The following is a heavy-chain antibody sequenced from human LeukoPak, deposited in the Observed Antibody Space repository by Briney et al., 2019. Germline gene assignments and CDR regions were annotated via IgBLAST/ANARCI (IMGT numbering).Heavy chain of an antibody. CDR2: IKQDGSER. D-gene: IGHD5-12*01. V-gene: IGHV3-7*03. CDR1: GFTFSSYW. Sequence: GGSLRLSCAASGFTFSSYWMSWVRQAPGKGLEWVANIKQDGSERYYVDSVKGRFTISRDNAKNSLYLQMNSLRAEDTAVYYCAKGAYDYVEIAYFDYWGQGSLVTVSS. J-gene: IGHJ4*02. CDR3: AKGAYDYVEIAYFDY.